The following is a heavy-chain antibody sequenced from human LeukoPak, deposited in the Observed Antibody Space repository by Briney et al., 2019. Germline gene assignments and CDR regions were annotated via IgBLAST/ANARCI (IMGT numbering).Heavy chain of an antibody. D-gene: IGHD1-26*01. CDR3: ASLVGATTGGYYFDY. Sequence: GGSLRLSRAASGFTFSSYSMNWVRQTPGKGLEWVSSISSSSSYIYYADSVKGRFTISRDNAKNSLYLQMNSLRAEDTAVYYCASLVGATTGGYYFDYWGQGTLVTVSS. V-gene: IGHV3-21*01. J-gene: IGHJ4*02. CDR1: GFTFSSYS. CDR2: ISSSSSYI.